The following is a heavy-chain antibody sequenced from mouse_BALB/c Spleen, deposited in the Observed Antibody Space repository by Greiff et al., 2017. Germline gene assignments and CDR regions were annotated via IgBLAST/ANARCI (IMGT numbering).Heavy chain of an antibody. CDR1: GYTFTSYW. J-gene: IGHJ4*01. V-gene: IGHV1-87*01. CDR3: AREERERDSTMITTGYAMDY. Sequence: QVQLQQSGAELARPGASVKLSCKASGYTFTSYWMQWVKQRPGQGLEWIGAIYPGDGDTRYTQKFKGKATLTADKSSSTAYMQLSSLASEDSAVYYCAREERERDSTMITTGYAMDYWGQGTSVTVSS. D-gene: IGHD2-4*01. CDR2: IYPGDGDT.